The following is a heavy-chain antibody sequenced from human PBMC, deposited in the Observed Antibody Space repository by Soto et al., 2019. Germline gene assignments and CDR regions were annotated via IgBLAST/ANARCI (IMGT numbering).Heavy chain of an antibody. CDR3: ARQAVSGHIDY. CDR2: IYYSGST. CDR1: GGSVSVSSYY. V-gene: IGHV4-39*01. D-gene: IGHD6-19*01. J-gene: IGHJ4*02. Sequence: QLQLQESGPGLVKPSETLSLTCTVSGGSVSVSSYYWGWIRQPPGKGLEWIGSIYYSGSTYYSPSPKSRVTISVDTSKNQFSLRLSSVTAADTAVYYCARQAVSGHIDYWGQGTLVTVSS.